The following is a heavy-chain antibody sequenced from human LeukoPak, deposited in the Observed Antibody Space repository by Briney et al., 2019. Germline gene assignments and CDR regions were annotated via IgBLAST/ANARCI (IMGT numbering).Heavy chain of an antibody. J-gene: IGHJ3*02. CDR1: GYTFTSYD. CDR2: INPNSGGT. Sequence: ASVKVSCKASGYTFTSYDINWVRQAPGQGLEWMGWINPNSGGTNYAQKFQGRVTMTRDTSISTAYMELSRLRSDDTAVYYCARDLALGYCSGGSCYYAFDIWGQGTMVTVSS. V-gene: IGHV1-2*02. D-gene: IGHD2-15*01. CDR3: ARDLALGYCSGGSCYYAFDI.